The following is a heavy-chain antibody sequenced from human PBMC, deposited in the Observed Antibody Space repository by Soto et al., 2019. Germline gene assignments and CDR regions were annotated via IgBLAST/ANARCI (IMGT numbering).Heavy chain of an antibody. Sequence: EVQVVESGGGLVQSGGSLRLSCAVSGFSVSDSTMSWVRQAQGKGLEWVSSITASGAVTYYTDSVKGRFTVSRDTSKDTVYLQMEGLRVEDTALYYCAKAPLAFDIWGQGTLVAVSS. J-gene: IGHJ3*02. CDR3: AKAPLAFDI. V-gene: IGHV3-23*04. CDR1: GFSVSDST. CDR2: ITASGAVT.